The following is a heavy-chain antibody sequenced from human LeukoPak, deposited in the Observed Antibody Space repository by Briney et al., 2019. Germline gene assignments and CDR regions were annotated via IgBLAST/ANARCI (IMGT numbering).Heavy chain of an antibody. CDR1: GYTFTSYY. CDR2: INPSGGRT. J-gene: IGHJ5*02. V-gene: IGHV1-46*01. Sequence: GATVKVSCKASGYTFTSYYMHWVGQAPGQGLEWMGIINPSGGRTSYAQKFQGRVTMTRDMSTSTVYMELSRLRSDDTAVYYCARRRSIVVAFGNWFDPWGQGTLVTVSS. CDR3: ARRRSIVVAFGNWFDP. D-gene: IGHD3-22*01.